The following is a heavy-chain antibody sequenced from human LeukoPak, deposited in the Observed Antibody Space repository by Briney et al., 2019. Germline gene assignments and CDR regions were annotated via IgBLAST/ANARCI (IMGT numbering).Heavy chain of an antibody. D-gene: IGHD5-12*01. Sequence: ASVKVSCRASGFTFTGYYMHWVRQAPGQGLEWMGWINPNSGGTNFARKFQGRVTMTRDTSITTAYMELSGLTSDDTAVYYCARGGLPSYGVDVWGQGTTVTVSS. J-gene: IGHJ6*02. CDR1: GFTFTGYY. CDR2: INPNSGGT. CDR3: ARGGLPSYGVDV. V-gene: IGHV1-2*02.